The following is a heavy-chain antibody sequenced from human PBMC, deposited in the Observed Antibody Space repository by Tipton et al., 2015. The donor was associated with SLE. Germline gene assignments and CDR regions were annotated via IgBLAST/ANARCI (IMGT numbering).Heavy chain of an antibody. CDR3: ARDYYGSGFDAFDI. Sequence: TLSLTCTVSGGSISSSSYYWGWIRQPPGKGLEWIGRIYHSGSTNYNPSLKSRVTISVDKSKNQFSLKLSSVTAADTAVYYCARDYYGSGFDAFDIWGQGTMVTVSS. D-gene: IGHD3-10*01. V-gene: IGHV4-39*07. CDR2: IYHSGST. J-gene: IGHJ3*02. CDR1: GGSISSSSYY.